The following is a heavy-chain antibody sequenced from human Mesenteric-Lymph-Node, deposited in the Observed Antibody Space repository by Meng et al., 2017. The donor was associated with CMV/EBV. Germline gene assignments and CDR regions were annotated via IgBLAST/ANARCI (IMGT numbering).Heavy chain of an antibody. V-gene: IGHV3-7*01. CDR1: GFTFSSYW. D-gene: IGHD3-3*01. Sequence: GGSLRLSCAASGFTFSSYWMSWVRQAPGKGLEWVANIKQDGSEKYYVDSVKGRFTISRDNAKNSLYLQMDSLRAEDTAVYYCASVGYDFWSGYYDYWGQGILVTVSS. CDR2: IKQDGSEK. CDR3: ASVGYDFWSGYYDY. J-gene: IGHJ4*02.